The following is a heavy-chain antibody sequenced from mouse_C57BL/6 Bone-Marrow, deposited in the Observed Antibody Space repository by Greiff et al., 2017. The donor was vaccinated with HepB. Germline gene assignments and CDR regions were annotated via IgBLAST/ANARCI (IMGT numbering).Heavy chain of an antibody. CDR2: IWRGGST. V-gene: IGHV2-5*01. D-gene: IGHD1-1*01. J-gene: IGHJ4*01. CDR3: ASDYGSFYAMDY. CDR1: GFSLTSYG. Sequence: VKLMESGPGLVQPSQRLSITCTVSGFSLTSYGVHWVRQSPGKGLEWLGVIWRGGSTDYNAAFMSRLSITKDNSKSQVFFKMNSLQADDTAIYYCASDYGSFYAMDYWGQGTSVTVSS.